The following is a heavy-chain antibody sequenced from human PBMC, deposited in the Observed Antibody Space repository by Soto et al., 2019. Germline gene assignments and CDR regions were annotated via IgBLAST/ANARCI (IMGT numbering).Heavy chain of an antibody. D-gene: IGHD6-19*01. V-gene: IGHV3-33*01. J-gene: IGHJ6*02. CDR3: ARVVAVDYYYGMDV. CDR2: IWYDGSNK. Sequence: GGSLRLSCAASGFTFSSYGMHWGRQAPGKGLEWVAVIWYDGSNKYYADSVKGRFTISRDNSKNTLYLQMNSLRAEDTAVYYCARVVAVDYYYGMDVWGQGTTVTVSS. CDR1: GFTFSSYG.